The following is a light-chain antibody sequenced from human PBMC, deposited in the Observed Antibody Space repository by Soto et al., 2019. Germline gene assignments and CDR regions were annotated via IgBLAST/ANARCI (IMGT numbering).Light chain of an antibody. J-gene: IGLJ2*01. CDR1: SSNIGNNY. CDR2: DNN. Sequence: QLVLTQPPSVSAAPGQKVTISCSGSSSNIGNNYVSWYQQLPGTAPKLLIYDNNKRPSGIPDRFSGSKSGTSATLGITGLQTGDEADYYCGTWDFTLSAGVFGGGTKLTVL. V-gene: IGLV1-51*01. CDR3: GTWDFTLSAGV.